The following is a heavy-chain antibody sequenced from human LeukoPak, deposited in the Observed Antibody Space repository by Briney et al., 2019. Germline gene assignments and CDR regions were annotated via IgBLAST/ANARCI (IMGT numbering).Heavy chain of an antibody. Sequence: GGSLRLSCAASGFTFDDYGMSWVRQAPGKGLEWVSGINWNGGSTGYADSVKGRFTISRDNAKNSLYLQMNSLRAEDTALYYCARSYSSGWPYCFDYWGQGTLVTVSS. V-gene: IGHV3-20*04. CDR2: INWNGGST. CDR3: ARSYSSGWPYCFDY. D-gene: IGHD6-19*01. J-gene: IGHJ4*02. CDR1: GFTFDDYG.